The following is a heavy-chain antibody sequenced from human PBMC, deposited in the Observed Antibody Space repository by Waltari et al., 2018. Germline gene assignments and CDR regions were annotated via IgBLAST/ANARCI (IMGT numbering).Heavy chain of an antibody. V-gene: IGHV3-23*01. CDR1: GFTFSSYA. Sequence: EVQLLESGGGLVQPGGSLRLSCAASGFTFSSYAMSWVRRAPGKGLDVVSAISVVGGITYYAAYVKCRFASSRDNPMNTLDLPMNLLRAEDTALYYCAKGVYSGYERGYWGQGTLVTVSS. D-gene: IGHD5-12*01. J-gene: IGHJ4*02. CDR3: AKGVYSGYERGY. CDR2: ISVVGGIT.